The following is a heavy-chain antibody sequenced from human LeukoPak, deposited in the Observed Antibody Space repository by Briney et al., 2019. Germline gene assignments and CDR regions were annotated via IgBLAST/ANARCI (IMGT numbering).Heavy chain of an antibody. D-gene: IGHD1-26*01. Sequence: PPQTLSLTCTVSGGSISSGGYYWSWIRQHPGKGLEWIGYIYYSGSTYYNPSLKSRVTISVDTSKNQFSLKLSSVTAADTAVYYCARDLGVGATHAFDIWGQGTMVTVSS. CDR3: ARDLGVGATHAFDI. CDR2: IYYSGST. J-gene: IGHJ3*02. CDR1: GGSISSGGYY. V-gene: IGHV4-31*03.